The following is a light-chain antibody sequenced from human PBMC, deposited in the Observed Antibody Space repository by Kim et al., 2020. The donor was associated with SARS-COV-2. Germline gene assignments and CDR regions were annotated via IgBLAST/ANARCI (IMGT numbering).Light chain of an antibody. Sequence: SASVVDRVTITCRASQSISGWLAWYQQKPGKAPKVLVYRTSNLGSGVPSRFSGSGSGTEFSLTISSLQTDDFATYDCLQYNGYPYTFGQGTKLEI. CDR1: QSISGW. CDR2: RTS. V-gene: IGKV1-5*03. CDR3: LQYNGYPYT. J-gene: IGKJ2*01.